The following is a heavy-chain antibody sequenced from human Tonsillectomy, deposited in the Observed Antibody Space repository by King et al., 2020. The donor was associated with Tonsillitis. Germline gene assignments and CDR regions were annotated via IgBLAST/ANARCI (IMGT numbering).Heavy chain of an antibody. J-gene: IGHJ3*02. V-gene: IGHV1-69*12. D-gene: IGHD5-24*01. CDR2: IIPILETT. Sequence: QLVQSGAQLKKPGSSVKVSCKVSGGSFRNYGISWVRQAPGQGLEWMGGIIPILETTNNAQRFQGRVTITADESTTTVYMDLSRLRSEDTAVYFCARDRRDENNYRAFDIWGQGTMVAVSS. CDR1: GGSFRNYG. CDR3: ARDRRDENNYRAFDI.